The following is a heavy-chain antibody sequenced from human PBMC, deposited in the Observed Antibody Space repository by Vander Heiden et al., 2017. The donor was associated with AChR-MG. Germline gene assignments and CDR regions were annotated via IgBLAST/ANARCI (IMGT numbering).Heavy chain of an antibody. Sequence: QVQLVESGGGVVQPGRSLRLSCAASGFTFSSYGMPWVRQAPGKGLEWVAVISYDGSNKYYADSVKGRFTISRDNSKNTLYLQMNSLRAEDTAVYYCAKDLRLEGDYYYYGMDVWGQGTTVTVSS. D-gene: IGHD6-25*01. CDR3: AKDLRLEGDYYYYGMDV. CDR1: GFTFSSYG. J-gene: IGHJ6*02. V-gene: IGHV3-30*18. CDR2: ISYDGSNK.